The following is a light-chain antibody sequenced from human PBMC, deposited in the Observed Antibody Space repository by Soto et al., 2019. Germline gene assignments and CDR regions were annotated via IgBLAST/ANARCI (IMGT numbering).Light chain of an antibody. CDR1: QSVSNY. Sequence: EIVLTQSPGTLSLSPGERATLSCRASQSVSNYLAWYQQKPGQAPRLLIYGASRRATVIPDRXXGSGSGTXXXXXXXXXXPXDXAXYYCQQYGGSPQTFGQGTNVEI. CDR2: GAS. V-gene: IGKV3-20*01. J-gene: IGKJ1*01. CDR3: QQYGGSPQT.